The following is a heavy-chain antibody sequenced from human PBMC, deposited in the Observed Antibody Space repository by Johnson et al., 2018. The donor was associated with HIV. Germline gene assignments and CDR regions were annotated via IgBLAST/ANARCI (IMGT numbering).Heavy chain of an antibody. J-gene: IGHJ3*02. V-gene: IGHV3-30*18. CDR1: GFIFSSYA. CDR3: ANEPHLDAFDI. CDR2: ISYDGSNK. Sequence: QVQLVESGGGVVQPGRSLRLSCAASGFIFSSYAMHWVRQAPGKGLEWVAGISYDGSNKYYADSVKGRFTISRDNSKNTLYLQMNSLRAEDTAVYYCANEPHLDAFDIWGQGTMVTVSS.